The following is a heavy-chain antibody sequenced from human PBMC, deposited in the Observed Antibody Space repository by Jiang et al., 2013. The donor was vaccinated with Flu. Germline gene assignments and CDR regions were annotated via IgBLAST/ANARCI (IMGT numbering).Heavy chain of an antibody. CDR3: ARETGTSYWYFDL. D-gene: IGHD2-8*01. Sequence: QTLSLTCDISGDSVSSNSAAWTWIRQSPSRGLEWLGRTYHRTNWIYDYAVSVKSRITINPDTSKNQFSLQLNSVTPEDTAVYYCARETGTSYWYFDLWGRGTLVTVSS. J-gene: IGHJ2*01. V-gene: IGHV6-1*01. CDR2: TYHRTNWIY. CDR1: GDSVSSNSAA.